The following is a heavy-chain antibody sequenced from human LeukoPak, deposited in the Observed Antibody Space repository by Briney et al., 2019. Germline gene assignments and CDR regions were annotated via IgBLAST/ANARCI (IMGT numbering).Heavy chain of an antibody. CDR1: GGSISSGDYY. CDR3: ARMSSSWYFYFDY. V-gene: IGHV4-30-4*01. J-gene: IGHJ4*02. D-gene: IGHD6-13*01. CDR2: IYYSGST. Sequence: SETLSLTCTVSGGSISSGDYYWSWIRHPPGKGLEWIGYIYYSGSTYYNPSLKSRVTISVDTSKNQFSLKLSSVTAADTAVYYCARMSSSWYFYFDYWGQGTLVTVSS.